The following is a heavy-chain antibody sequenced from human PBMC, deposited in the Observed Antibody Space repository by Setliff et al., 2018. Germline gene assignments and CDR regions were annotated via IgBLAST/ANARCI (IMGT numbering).Heavy chain of an antibody. J-gene: IGHJ3*02. CDR2: IYPGDYDT. D-gene: IGHD1-26*01. CDR3: ARVGPLTDDAFDI. V-gene: IGHV5-51*01. CDR1: GYSFTTYW. Sequence: PGASLKISCKASGYSFTTYWIAWVCQMPGKGLEWMGVIYPGDYDTSYSPSFQGQVTISADKSINTAYLPWSSLKASDTAIYYGARVGPLTDDAFDIWGQGTMVTVSS.